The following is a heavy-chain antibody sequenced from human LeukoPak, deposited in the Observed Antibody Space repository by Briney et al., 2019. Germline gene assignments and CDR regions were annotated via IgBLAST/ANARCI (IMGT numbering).Heavy chain of an antibody. CDR1: GGSFSGYY. CDR2: INHSGST. V-gene: IGHV4-34*01. D-gene: IGHD2-2*01. J-gene: IGHJ5*02. CDR3: ARDGRNLYCSSTSCRLRIPNWFDP. Sequence: SETLSLTCAVYGGSFSGYYWSWIRQPPGKGLEWIGEINHSGSTNYNPSLKSRVTISVDTSKNQFSLKLSSVTAADTAVYYCARDGRNLYCSSTSCRLRIPNWFDPWGQGTLVTVSS.